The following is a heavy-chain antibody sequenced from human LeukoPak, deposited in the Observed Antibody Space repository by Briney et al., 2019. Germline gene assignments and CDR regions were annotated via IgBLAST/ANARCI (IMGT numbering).Heavy chain of an antibody. CDR3: AKDRGITGTTPNWFDP. V-gene: IGHV3-23*01. CDR1: GFTFSSYA. J-gene: IGHJ5*02. CDR2: ISGSGGST. Sequence: GGSLRLSCAASGFTFSSYAMSWVRQAPGKGLEWVSAISGSGGSTYYADSVKGRFTISRDNSKNTLYLQMNSLRAEDTAVYYCAKDRGITGTTPNWFDPWGQGTLVTVSS. D-gene: IGHD1-7*01.